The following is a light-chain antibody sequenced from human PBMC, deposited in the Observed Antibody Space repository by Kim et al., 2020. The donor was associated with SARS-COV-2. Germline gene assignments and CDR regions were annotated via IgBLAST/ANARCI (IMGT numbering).Light chain of an antibody. V-gene: IGLV8-61*01. CDR1: SGSVSTSYY. CDR3: VLYMGSGYWV. J-gene: IGLJ3*02. CDR2: STN. Sequence: GGTVTRTCGLSSGSVSTSYYPSWYQQTPGQAPRTLIYSTNTRSSGVPDRFSGSILGNKAALTITGAQADDESDYYCVLYMGSGYWVFGGGTQLTVL.